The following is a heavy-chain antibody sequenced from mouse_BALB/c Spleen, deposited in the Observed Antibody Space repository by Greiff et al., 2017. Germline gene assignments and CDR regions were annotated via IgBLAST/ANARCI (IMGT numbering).Heavy chain of an antibody. Sequence: DVHLVESGGGLVKPGGSLKLSCAASGFTFSDYYMHWVRQTPEKRLEWVATISDGGSYTYYPDSVKGRFTISRDTAKNKLYLQMSSLKSEDTAMYYCAREIITTHYYAMDYWGQGTSVTVSS. J-gene: IGHJ4*01. CDR2: ISDGGSYT. CDR3: AREIITTHYYAMDY. CDR1: GFTFSDYY. V-gene: IGHV5-4*02. D-gene: IGHD1-1*01.